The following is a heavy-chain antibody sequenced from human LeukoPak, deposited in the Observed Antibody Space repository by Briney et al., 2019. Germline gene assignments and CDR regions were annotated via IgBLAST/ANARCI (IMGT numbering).Heavy chain of an antibody. V-gene: IGHV1-2*02. D-gene: IGHD6-6*01. Sequence: ASVKVSCKASEYTFTGYYMHWVRQAPGQGLEWMGWINPNSGGTNYAQKFQGRVTMTRDTSISTAYMELSRLRSDDTAVYYCARARGLAARPPDYWGQGTLVTVSS. CDR1: EYTFTGYY. CDR3: ARARGLAARPPDY. CDR2: INPNSGGT. J-gene: IGHJ4*02.